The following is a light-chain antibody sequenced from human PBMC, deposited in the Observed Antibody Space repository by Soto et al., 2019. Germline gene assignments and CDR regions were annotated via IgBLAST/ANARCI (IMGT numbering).Light chain of an antibody. J-gene: IGKJ5*01. CDR2: DAS. V-gene: IGKV3-11*01. CDR1: QSVSSY. CDR3: QQHSNWPPIT. Sequence: EIVLTQSPATLSLSPGERATLSCRASQSVSSYLAWYQQKPGQAPRLLIYDASNWATGIPARFSGSGSGTDFTLTISSLEPEDFAVYYCQQHSNWPPITFGQGTRLEIK.